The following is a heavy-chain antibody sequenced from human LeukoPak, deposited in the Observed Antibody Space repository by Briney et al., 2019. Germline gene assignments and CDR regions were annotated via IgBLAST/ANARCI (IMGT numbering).Heavy chain of an antibody. CDR3: ARDSYDSSGLGDY. D-gene: IGHD3-22*01. V-gene: IGHV1-2*02. Sequence: VASVKISCKASGYTFTGYYMHWVRQAPGQGLEWMGWINPNSGGTNYAQKFQGRVTMTRDTSISTAHMELRSLRSDDTAVYYCARDSYDSSGLGDYWGQGTLVTVSS. CDR2: INPNSGGT. CDR1: GYTFTGYY. J-gene: IGHJ4*02.